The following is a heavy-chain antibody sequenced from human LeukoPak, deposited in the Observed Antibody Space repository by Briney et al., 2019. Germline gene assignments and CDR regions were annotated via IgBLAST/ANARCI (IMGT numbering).Heavy chain of an antibody. CDR1: GGSISSYY. D-gene: IGHD2-2*01. CDR3: ARGYCSSTSCYFAFDI. CDR2: IYYSGST. V-gene: IGHV4-59*01. Sequence: SETLSLTCTVSGGSISSYYWSWIRQPPGKGLEWIGYIYYSGSTNYNPFLKSRVTISVDTSKNQFSLKLSSVTAADTAVYYCARGYCSSTSCYFAFDIWGQGTMVTVSS. J-gene: IGHJ3*02.